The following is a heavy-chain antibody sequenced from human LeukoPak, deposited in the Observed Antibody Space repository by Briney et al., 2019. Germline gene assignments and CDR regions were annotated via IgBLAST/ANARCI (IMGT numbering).Heavy chain of an antibody. CDR1: GGSISSGGYY. CDR3: ARAVDGSDAFDI. D-gene: IGHD6-19*01. Sequence: PSETLSLTCTVSGGSISSGGYYWSWIRQHPGKGLEWIGYIYYSGSTYYNPSLKSRVTISVDTPKNQFSLKLSPVTAADTAVYYCARAVDGSDAFDIWGQGTMVTVS. V-gene: IGHV4-31*03. CDR2: IYYSGST. J-gene: IGHJ3*02.